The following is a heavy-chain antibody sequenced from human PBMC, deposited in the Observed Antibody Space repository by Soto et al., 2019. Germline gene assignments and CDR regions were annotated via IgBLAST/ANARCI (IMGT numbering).Heavy chain of an antibody. CDR3: ARWADSSSWRDWYFDL. CDR1: GFTFSDYY. CDR2: ISSSGSTI. D-gene: IGHD6-13*01. J-gene: IGHJ2*01. V-gene: IGHV3-11*01. Sequence: QVQLVESGGGLVKPGGSMRLSCAASGFTFSDYYMSWIRQAPGKGLEWVSYISSSGSTIYYADSVKGRFTISRDNAKNSLYLQMNSLRAEDTAVYYCARWADSSSWRDWYFDLWGRGTLVTVSS.